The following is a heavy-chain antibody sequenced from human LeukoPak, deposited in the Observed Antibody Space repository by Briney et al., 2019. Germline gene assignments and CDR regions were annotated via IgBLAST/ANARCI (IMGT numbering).Heavy chain of an antibody. D-gene: IGHD4-17*01. V-gene: IGHV3-33*01. CDR3: ARVPNYGDYGLYYYYYGMDV. CDR1: GFTFSSYG. Sequence: PGGSLRLSCAASGFTFSSYGMHWVRQAPGKGLEWVAVIWYDGSNKYYADSVKGRFTISRDNSKNTLYLQMNSLRAEDTAVYYCARVPNYGDYGLYYYYYGMDVWGQGNPGHRLL. J-gene: IGHJ6*02. CDR2: IWYDGSNK.